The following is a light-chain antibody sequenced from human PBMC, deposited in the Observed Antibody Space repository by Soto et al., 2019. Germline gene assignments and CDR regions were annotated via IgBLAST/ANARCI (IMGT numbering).Light chain of an antibody. CDR1: GSDIGAYNF. Sequence: QSALAQPPSASGSPGQSVTISCTGSGSDIGAYNFVSWYQQHPGKAPKLIIYEVSKRPSGVPDRFSGSKSGNTASLTVSGLQAEDEADYYCTSYAGSNNLVFAGGTKVTVL. V-gene: IGLV2-8*01. J-gene: IGLJ3*02. CDR2: EVS. CDR3: TSYAGSNNLV.